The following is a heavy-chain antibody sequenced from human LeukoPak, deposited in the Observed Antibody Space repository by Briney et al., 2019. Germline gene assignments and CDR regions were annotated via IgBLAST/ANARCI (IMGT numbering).Heavy chain of an antibody. Sequence: GGSLRLSCAASGSTFSSYAMNWVRQAPGKGLEWVSGTGSTGVSTFYADSVKGRFTVSRDNSKNTLSLQMNSLRAEDTAVYYCAKDPGVVPAHYFDYWGQGTLVTVSS. CDR1: GSTFSSYA. CDR3: AKDPGVVPAHYFDY. D-gene: IGHD2-2*01. V-gene: IGHV3-23*01. CDR2: TGSTGVST. J-gene: IGHJ4*02.